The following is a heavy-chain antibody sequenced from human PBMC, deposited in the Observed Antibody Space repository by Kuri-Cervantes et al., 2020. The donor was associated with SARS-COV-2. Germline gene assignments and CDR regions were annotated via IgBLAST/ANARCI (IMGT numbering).Heavy chain of an antibody. D-gene: IGHD2/OR15-2a*01. Sequence: GGSLRLSCGASGFTFSNYAMSWVRQAPGKGLQWVSTISVSGDSTYYADSVKGRFTISRDNSKNTLYLQMNSLRAEDTAVYYCAKDLSGVSSSFFFDSWSQGTPVTVSS. J-gene: IGHJ4*02. CDR2: ISVSGDST. CDR1: GFTFSNYA. CDR3: AKDLSGVSSSFFFDS. V-gene: IGHV3-23*01.